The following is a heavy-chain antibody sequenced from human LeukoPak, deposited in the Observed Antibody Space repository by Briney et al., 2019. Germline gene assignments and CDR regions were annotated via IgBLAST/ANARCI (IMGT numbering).Heavy chain of an antibody. CDR3: ARPTYYYDSSGRGGAFDI. V-gene: IGHV1-69*13. Sequence: SVKVSCKASGGTFSSCAISWVRQAPGQGLEWMGGIIPIIGTANYAQKFQGRVTITADESTSTAYMELSSLRSEDTAVYYCARPTYYYDSSGRGGAFDIWGQGTMVTVSS. CDR1: GGTFSSCA. D-gene: IGHD3-22*01. J-gene: IGHJ3*02. CDR2: IIPIIGTA.